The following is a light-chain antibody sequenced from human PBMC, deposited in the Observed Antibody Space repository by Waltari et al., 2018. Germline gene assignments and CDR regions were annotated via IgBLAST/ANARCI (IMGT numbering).Light chain of an antibody. Sequence: ETVMTQSPGTLSVSPGDRVTLSCRASQSVSSELAWYQQKPGQTPRLLIYGASTGVTAIPARVSGSGSGTEFTLTISSLQPEDFAVYCQQYSNWPLTFGGGTKVEVK. J-gene: IGKJ4*01. CDR2: GAS. CDR3: QQYSNWPLT. V-gene: IGKV3-15*01. CDR1: QSVSSE.